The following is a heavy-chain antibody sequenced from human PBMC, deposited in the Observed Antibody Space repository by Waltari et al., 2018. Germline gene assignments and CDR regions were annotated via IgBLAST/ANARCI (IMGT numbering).Heavy chain of an antibody. CDR2: IYYSGST. V-gene: IGHV4-31*03. J-gene: IGHJ6*03. Sequence: QVQLQESGPGLVKRSQTLSLTCPVTGGSISSGGYYWSWFRQQPGKGLEWIGYIYYSGSTYYNPSLKSRVTISVDTSKNQFSLKLSSVTAADTAVYYCASRKVVGYMDVWGKGTTVTVSS. D-gene: IGHD2-2*01. CDR1: GGSISSGGYY. CDR3: ASRKVVGYMDV.